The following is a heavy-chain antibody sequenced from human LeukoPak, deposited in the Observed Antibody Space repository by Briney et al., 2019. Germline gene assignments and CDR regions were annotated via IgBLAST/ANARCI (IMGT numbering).Heavy chain of an antibody. V-gene: IGHV3-7*01. J-gene: IGHJ3*02. Sequence: GGSLRLSCAASGFTFSNYWMTWVRQAPGKGLEWVANINQDGRAKYYVGAVKGRFTISRDNANNSLYLQMNNLRVDDTAVYHCATDSFSISSISLPGADAFDIWGQGTMVTVSS. D-gene: IGHD3-3*02. CDR3: ATDSFSISSISLPGADAFDI. CDR2: INQDGRAK. CDR1: GFTFSNYW.